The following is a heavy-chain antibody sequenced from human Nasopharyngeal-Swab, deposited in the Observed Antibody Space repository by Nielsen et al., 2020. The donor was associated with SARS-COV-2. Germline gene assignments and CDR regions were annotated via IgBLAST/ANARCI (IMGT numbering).Heavy chain of an antibody. CDR2: ISSSSSYI. D-gene: IGHD3-9*01. V-gene: IGHV3-21*01. Sequence: GGSLRLSCAASGFTFSSYNMNWVRQAPGKRLEWVSSISSSSSYIYYADSVKGRFTISRDNAKNSLYLQMNSLRAEDTAVYYCARGCVLTGPSCYYYGMDVWGQGTTVTVSS. CDR3: ARGCVLTGPSCYYYGMDV. J-gene: IGHJ6*02. CDR1: GFTFSSYN.